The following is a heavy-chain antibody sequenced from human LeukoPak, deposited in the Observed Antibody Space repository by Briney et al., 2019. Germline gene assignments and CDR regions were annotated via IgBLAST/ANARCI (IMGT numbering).Heavy chain of an antibody. CDR1: GFTFSSYG. CDR3: AKVDREIFGVVINPGGPTFDY. CDR2: IRYDGSNK. J-gene: IGHJ4*02. V-gene: IGHV3-30*02. D-gene: IGHD3-3*01. Sequence: GGSLRLSCAASGFTFSSYGMHWVRQAPGKGLEWVAFIRYDGSNKYYADSVKGRFTISRDNSKNTLYLQMNSLRAEDTAVYYCAKVDREIFGVVINPGGPTFDYWGQGTLVTVSS.